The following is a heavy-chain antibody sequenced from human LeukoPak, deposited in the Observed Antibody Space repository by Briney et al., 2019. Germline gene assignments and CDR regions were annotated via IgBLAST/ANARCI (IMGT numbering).Heavy chain of an antibody. V-gene: IGHV4-4*07. J-gene: IGHJ4*02. CDR3: ARLHGDYGLDY. D-gene: IGHD4-17*01. CDR1: GGSMNIYY. Sequence: SGTLSLTCTVSGGSMNIYYWSWIRQPAGKGLEWIGRIYTSGSTNYNPSLKSRVTMSVDTSKNQFPLKLSSVTAADTAVYYCARLHGDYGLDYWGQGTLVTVSS. CDR2: IYTSGST.